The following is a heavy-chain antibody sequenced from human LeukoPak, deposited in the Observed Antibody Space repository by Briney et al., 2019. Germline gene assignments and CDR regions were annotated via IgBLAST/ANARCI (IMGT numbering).Heavy chain of an antibody. CDR3: ARGVQWLVPYFDY. CDR1: GGSVSSGSDY. Sequence: PSETLSLTCTVSGGSVSSGSDYWSWIRQPPGKGLEWIGHISYSGSTNYNPSLKSRVTISLDTSKNQLSLKLSSVTTADTAVYYCARGVQWLVPYFDYWGQGTLVTVSS. D-gene: IGHD6-19*01. J-gene: IGHJ4*02. V-gene: IGHV4-61*01. CDR2: ISYSGST.